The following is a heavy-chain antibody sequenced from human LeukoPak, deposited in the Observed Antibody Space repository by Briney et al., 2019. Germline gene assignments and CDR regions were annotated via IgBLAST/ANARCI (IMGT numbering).Heavy chain of an antibody. Sequence: GGSLRLSCAASGFTVSSNYMSWVRQAPGKGLEWVSVIYSGGSTYYADSVKGRFTISRDNSKNTLYLQMDSLRAEDTAVYYCAKDRQDSTSGLVRFDPWGQGTLATVSS. J-gene: IGHJ5*02. CDR1: GFTVSSNY. CDR3: AKDRQDSTSGLVRFDP. V-gene: IGHV3-53*01. CDR2: IYSGGST. D-gene: IGHD3-10*01.